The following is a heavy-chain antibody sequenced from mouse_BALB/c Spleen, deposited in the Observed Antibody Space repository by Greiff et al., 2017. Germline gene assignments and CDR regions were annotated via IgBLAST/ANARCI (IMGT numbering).Heavy chain of an antibody. CDR3: ARVLLRPSMDY. J-gene: IGHJ4*01. V-gene: IGHV5-15*02. D-gene: IGHD1-2*01. Sequence: DVMLVESGGGLVQPGGSRKLSCAASGFTFSDYGMAWVRQAPGKGPEWVAFISNLAYSIYYADTVTGRFTISRENAKNTLYLEMSSLRSEDTAMYYCARVLLRPSMDYWGQGTSVTVSS. CDR1: GFTFSDYG. CDR2: ISNLAYSI.